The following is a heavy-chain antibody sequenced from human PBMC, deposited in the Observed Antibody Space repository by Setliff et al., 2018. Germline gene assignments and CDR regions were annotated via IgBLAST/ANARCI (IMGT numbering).Heavy chain of an antibody. CDR2: IYTSGTT. D-gene: IGHD1-1*01. Sequence: KTSETLSLTCTVSGGSLSSGPYYWTWVRQPAGKGLEWIGHIYTSGTTNYSPSLRSRVTISADTSKNQFSLQLNSVTATDTAVYYCARTGTYRYFDYWGQGILVTVSS. CDR1: GGSLSSGPYY. CDR3: ARTGTYRYFDY. J-gene: IGHJ4*02. V-gene: IGHV4-61*09.